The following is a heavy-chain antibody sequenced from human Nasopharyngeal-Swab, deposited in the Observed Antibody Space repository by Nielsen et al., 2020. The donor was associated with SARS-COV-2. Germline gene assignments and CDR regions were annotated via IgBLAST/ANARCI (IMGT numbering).Heavy chain of an antibody. J-gene: IGHJ4*02. CDR1: GFTFSSYA. CDR3: AKDPYYDFWSGYYFDY. CDR2: ISGSGGST. D-gene: IGHD3-3*01. Sequence: GGSLRLSCAASGFTFSSYAMSWVRQAPGKGLEWVSAISGSGGSTYYADSVKGRFTISRDNSKNTLYLQMNSLRAEDTAVYYCAKDPYYDFWSGYYFDYWGQGTLVTVSS. V-gene: IGHV3-23*01.